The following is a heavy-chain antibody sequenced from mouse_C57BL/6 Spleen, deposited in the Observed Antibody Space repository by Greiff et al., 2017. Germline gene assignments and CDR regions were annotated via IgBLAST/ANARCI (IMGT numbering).Heavy chain of an antibody. CDR1: GYTFTSYW. CDR3: ARVSGTGTYYFDY. CDR2: IDPSDSYT. J-gene: IGHJ2*01. V-gene: IGHV1-69*01. Sequence: VKLQQPGAELVMPGASVKLSCKASGYTFTSYWMHWVKQRPGQGLEWIGEIDPSDSYTNYNQKFKGKSTLTVDKSSSTAYMQLSSLTSEDSAVYYCARVSGTGTYYFDYWGQGTTLTVSS. D-gene: IGHD4-1*01.